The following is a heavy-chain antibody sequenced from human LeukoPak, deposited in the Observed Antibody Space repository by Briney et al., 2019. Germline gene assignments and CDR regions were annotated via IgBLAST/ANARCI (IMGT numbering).Heavy chain of an antibody. V-gene: IGHV4-59*01. J-gene: IGHJ3*02. CDR3: ARDLTTSDAFDI. D-gene: IGHD2/OR15-2a*01. CDR1: GGSISSYC. Sequence: SETLSLTCTVSGGSISSYCWSWIRQPPGKGLEWIGYIYYSGSTNYNPSLKSRVTISVDTSKNQFSLKLSSVTAADTAVYYCARDLTTSDAFDIWGQGTMVTVSS. CDR2: IYYSGST.